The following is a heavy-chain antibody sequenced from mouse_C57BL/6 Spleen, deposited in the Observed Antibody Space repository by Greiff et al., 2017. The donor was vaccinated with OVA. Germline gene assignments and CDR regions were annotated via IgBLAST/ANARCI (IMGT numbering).Heavy chain of an antibody. CDR1: GFTFSDYG. J-gene: IGHJ4*01. V-gene: IGHV5-17*01. CDR2: ISSGSSTI. D-gene: IGHD5-1*01. CDR3: ARESNYYAMDY. Sequence: VQLQQSGGGLVKPGGSLKLSCAASGFTFSDYGMHWVRQAPEKGLEWVAYISSGSSTIYYADTVKGRFTISRDNAKNTLFLQMTSLRSEDTAMYYCARESNYYAMDYWGQGTSVTVSS.